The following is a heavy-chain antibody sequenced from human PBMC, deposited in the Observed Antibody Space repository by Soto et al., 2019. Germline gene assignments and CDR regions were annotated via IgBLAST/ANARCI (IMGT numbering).Heavy chain of an antibody. CDR1: GGSFSGYY. J-gene: IGHJ5*02. CDR2: INHSGST. V-gene: IGHV4-34*01. D-gene: IGHD5-18*01. Sequence: LSLTCAVYGGSFSGYYRSWIRQPPGKGLEWIGEINHSGSTNYNPSLKSRVTISVDTSKNQFSLKLSSVTAADTAVYYCARVRGYRHNWFDPWGQGTLVTVSS. CDR3: ARVRGYRHNWFDP.